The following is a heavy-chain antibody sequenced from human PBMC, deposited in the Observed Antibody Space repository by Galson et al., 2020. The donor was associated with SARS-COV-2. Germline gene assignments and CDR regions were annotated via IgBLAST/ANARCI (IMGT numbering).Heavy chain of an antibody. V-gene: IGHV3-9*01. CDR2: ISWNSGSI. CDR3: AKDPSVPGDF. J-gene: IGHJ4*02. D-gene: IGHD3-10*02. Sequence: GGSLRLSCAASGFTFDDYAMHCVRQAPGKGLEWVSGISWNSGSISYADSVKGRFTISRDNAKNQLYLQVNSLTAEDTALYYCAKDPSVPGDFWGEGTMFTVSS. CDR1: GFTFDDYA.